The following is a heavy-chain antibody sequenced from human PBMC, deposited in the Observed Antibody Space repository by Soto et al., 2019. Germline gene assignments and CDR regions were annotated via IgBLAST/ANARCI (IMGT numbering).Heavy chain of an antibody. CDR2: ISYDGSDK. V-gene: IGHV3-30*18. D-gene: IGHD3-10*01. CDR1: GFTFSTYG. CDR3: AKVGYGSGKGLDY. Sequence: GGSLRLSCAASGFTFSTYGMHWVRQAPGKGLEWLAAISYDGSDKYYADSVKGRFTISRDNSKKTLYLQMNSLRPEDTAVYYCAKVGYGSGKGLDYCGHVTMVTVYS. J-gene: IGHJ4*01.